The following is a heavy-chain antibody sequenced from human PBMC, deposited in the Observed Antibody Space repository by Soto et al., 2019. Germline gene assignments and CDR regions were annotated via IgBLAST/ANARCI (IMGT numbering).Heavy chain of an antibody. CDR1: GFTFSSYA. CDR2: ISGSGGST. CDR3: AKKSRTGTTFYYYYMDV. V-gene: IGHV3-23*01. J-gene: IGHJ6*03. D-gene: IGHD1-7*01. Sequence: GGSLRLSCAASGFTFSSYAMSWVRQAPGKGLEWVSAISGSGGSTYYADSVKGRFTISRDNSKNTLYLQMNGLRAEDTAVYYCAKKSRTGTTFYYYYMDVWGKGTTVTVSS.